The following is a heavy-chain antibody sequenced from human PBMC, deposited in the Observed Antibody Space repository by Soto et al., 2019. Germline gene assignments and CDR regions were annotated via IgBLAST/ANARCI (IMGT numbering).Heavy chain of an antibody. CDR2: IYYSGST. CDR1: GGSISSSSYY. D-gene: IGHD2-15*01. V-gene: IGHV4-39*01. Sequence: QLQLQESGPGLVKPSETLSLTCTVSGGSISSSSYYWGWIRQPPGKGLEWIGSIYYSGSTYYNPSLKSRVTISVDTSKNQFSLKLSSVTAADTAVYYCARHPRGCSGGSCYLGWFDPWGQGTLVTVSS. J-gene: IGHJ5*02. CDR3: ARHPRGCSGGSCYLGWFDP.